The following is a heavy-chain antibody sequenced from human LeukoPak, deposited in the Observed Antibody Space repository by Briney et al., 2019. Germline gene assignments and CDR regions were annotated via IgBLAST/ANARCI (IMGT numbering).Heavy chain of an antibody. CDR3: TRGPLSGQLVPYDY. D-gene: IGHD6-6*01. J-gene: IGHJ4*02. CDR2: INPRSGGT. V-gene: IGHV1-2*02. CDR1: GYNFIDYY. Sequence: GASVKVSCKASGYNFIDYYIHWVRQAPGQGPEWVGWINPRSGGTKYAQKYQGRITMTRDTSIDTGYIEVTSLTYDDTAVFFCTRGPLSGQLVPYDYWGQGTVVTVSS.